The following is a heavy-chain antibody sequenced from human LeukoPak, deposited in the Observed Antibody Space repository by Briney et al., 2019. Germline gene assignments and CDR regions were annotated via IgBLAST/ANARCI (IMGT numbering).Heavy chain of an antibody. Sequence: XXXVXXYXXTXLSMXXVRQAPGKGLEWMGGFDPEDDEIIYAQRFQGRVTMTEDASTDTAYMELRSLRSEDTAVYYCATETGNFYFYSWGQGTLVTVSS. CDR2: FDPEDDEI. V-gene: IGHV1-24*01. J-gene: IGHJ4*02. CDR1: XYXXTXLS. CDR3: ATETGNFYFYS. D-gene: IGHD1-7*01.